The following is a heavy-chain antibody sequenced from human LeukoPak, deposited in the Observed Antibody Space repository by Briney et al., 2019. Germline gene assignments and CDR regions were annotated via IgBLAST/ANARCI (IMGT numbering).Heavy chain of an antibody. V-gene: IGHV6-1*01. CDR3: ARDFTVIPLVAAFDI. Sequence: SQTLSLTCAISGDRVSSNSAAWNWIRQSPSRGLEWLGRTYYRSKWYYDYAVAVKSRVTVNPDTSKNQFSLHLNSVTPEDTAVYYCARDFTVIPLVAAFDIWGQGTMVTVSS. CDR2: TYYRSKWYY. CDR1: GDRVSSNSAA. J-gene: IGHJ3*02. D-gene: IGHD3-22*01.